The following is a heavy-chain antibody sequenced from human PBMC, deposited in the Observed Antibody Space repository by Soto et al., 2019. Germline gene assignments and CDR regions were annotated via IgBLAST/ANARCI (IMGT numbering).Heavy chain of an antibody. CDR3: ATDCSGGSCYSCAPPIDY. CDR1: GFTFRSYN. J-gene: IGHJ4*02. D-gene: IGHD2-15*01. CDR2: ISSSSSYI. Sequence: EVQLVESGGGLVKPGGSLRLSCAASGFTFRSYNMNWVRQAPGKGLEWVSYISSSSSYISYADSVKGRFTISRDNAKNSLYLQMNSLRAEDTAVYYGATDCSGGSCYSCAPPIDYWGQGTLVTGSS. V-gene: IGHV3-21*01.